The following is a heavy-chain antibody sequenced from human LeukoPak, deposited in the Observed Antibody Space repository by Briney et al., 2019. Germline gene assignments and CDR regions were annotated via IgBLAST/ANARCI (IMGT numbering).Heavy chain of an antibody. CDR1: GFTFSSYA. D-gene: IGHD2-2*01. V-gene: IGHV3-30-3*01. CDR3: ARGVVPAACFDY. Sequence: GRSLRLSCAASGFTFSSYAMHWVRQAPGKGLEWVAVISYDGSNKYYADSVKGRFTISRDNSKNTLYLQMNSLRAEDTAVYYCARGVVPAACFDYWGQGTLVTVSS. J-gene: IGHJ4*02. CDR2: ISYDGSNK.